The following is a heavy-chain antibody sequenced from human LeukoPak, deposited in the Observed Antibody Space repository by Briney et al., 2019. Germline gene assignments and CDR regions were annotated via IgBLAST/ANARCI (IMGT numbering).Heavy chain of an antibody. V-gene: IGHV3-20*04. Sequence: GGSLRLSCAASGFTFDDYGMSWVRQAPGKGLEWVSGINWNGGSTGYADSVKGRFTISRDNAKNSLYLQMNSLRAEDTAVYYCARGRDSSGYYSDYYYYMDVWGKGTTVTVSS. D-gene: IGHD3-22*01. CDR1: GFTFDDYG. J-gene: IGHJ6*03. CDR3: ARGRDSSGYYSDYYYYMDV. CDR2: INWNGGST.